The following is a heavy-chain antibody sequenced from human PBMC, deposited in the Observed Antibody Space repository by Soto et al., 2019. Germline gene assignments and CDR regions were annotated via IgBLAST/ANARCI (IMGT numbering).Heavy chain of an antibody. D-gene: IGHD6-6*01. Sequence: GGSLRLSCAASGFTFDDYAMHWVRQAPGKGLEWVSGISWNSGSIGYADSVKGRFTISRDNAKNSLFLQMNSLRAEDTALYYCTKDIEALGSVAPRFDYWGQGTLVTVSS. CDR3: TKDIEALGSVAPRFDY. CDR1: GFTFDDYA. V-gene: IGHV3-9*01. J-gene: IGHJ4*02. CDR2: ISWNSGSI.